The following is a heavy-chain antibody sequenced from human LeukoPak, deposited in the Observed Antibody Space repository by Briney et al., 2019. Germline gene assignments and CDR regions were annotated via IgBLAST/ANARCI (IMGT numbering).Heavy chain of an antibody. V-gene: IGHV4-34*01. CDR1: GGSFSGYY. J-gene: IGHJ4*02. CDR3: ARRPRYSAFDY. Sequence: SETLSLTCAVYGGSFSGYYWSWIRQPPGKGLEWIGEINHSGSTNYNPSLKSRVTISVDTSKNQFSLKLSSVTAADTAAYYCARRPRYSAFDYWGQGTLVTVSS. D-gene: IGHD3-16*02. CDR2: INHSGST.